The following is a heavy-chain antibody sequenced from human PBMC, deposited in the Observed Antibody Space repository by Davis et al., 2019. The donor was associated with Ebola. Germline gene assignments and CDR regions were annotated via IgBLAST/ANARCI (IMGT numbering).Heavy chain of an antibody. D-gene: IGHD5-12*01. CDR2: ISPTGTTI. CDR1: GFTFSDYY. J-gene: IGHJ4*02. CDR3: ARDESTLLVATEPLDF. V-gene: IGHV3-11*01. Sequence: PGGSLRLSCEASGFTFSDYYMSWIRQAPGKGLEWLSYISPTGTTISYADSVKGRFTISRDNAKNSVYLQMDSLRAEDTAVYYCARDESTLLVATEPLDFWGQGTLVTVS.